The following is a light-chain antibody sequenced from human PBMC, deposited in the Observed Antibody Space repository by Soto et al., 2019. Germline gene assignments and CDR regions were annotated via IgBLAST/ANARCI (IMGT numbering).Light chain of an antibody. Sequence: QAVVTQEPSLTVSPGGTVTLNCGSSTGAVTSNHHPYWFQQKAGQAPRTLIYDTSNKHSWTPARFSGSLLGDKAALTLSGAQPEDEAQYYCLLSYNAARVFGAGTKLTVL. CDR2: DTS. J-gene: IGLJ2*01. CDR1: TGAVTSNHH. CDR3: LLSYNAARV. V-gene: IGLV7-46*01.